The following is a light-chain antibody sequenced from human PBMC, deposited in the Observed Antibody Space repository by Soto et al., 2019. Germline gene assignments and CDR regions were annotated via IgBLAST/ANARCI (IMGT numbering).Light chain of an antibody. V-gene: IGLV2-8*01. CDR3: SSYAGSNNYV. CDR1: SSDIGGYNY. CDR2: EVC. Sequence: QSVLTQPPSASGSPGQSVTISCTGTSSDIGGYNYVSWYQQHPGKAPKLMIYEVCKRPSGVPDRFSGSKSGNTASLTVSGLQAEDEADYYCSSYAGSNNYVFGSGTKVTFL. J-gene: IGLJ1*01.